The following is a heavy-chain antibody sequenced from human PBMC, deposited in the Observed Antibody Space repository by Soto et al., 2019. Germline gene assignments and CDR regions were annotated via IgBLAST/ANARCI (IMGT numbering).Heavy chain of an antibody. J-gene: IGHJ4*02. Sequence: GASVKVSCKASGYTFTTYYLHWVRQAPGQDLEWMGWINPNSGMTNSAQKFQGRVTMTRDTSITTAYMELSSLRAEDTAVYYCLRDIFGVVIFDSWGQGTPVTVSS. D-gene: IGHD3-3*01. CDR1: GYTFTTYY. CDR3: LRDIFGVVIFDS. CDR2: INPNSGMT. V-gene: IGHV1-2*02.